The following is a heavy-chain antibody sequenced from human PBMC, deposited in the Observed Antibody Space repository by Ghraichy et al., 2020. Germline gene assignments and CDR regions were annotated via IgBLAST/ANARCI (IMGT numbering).Heavy chain of an antibody. V-gene: IGHV3-74*01. CDR2: IKRDGSST. J-gene: IGHJ5*02. Sequence: GGSLRLSCAASGFTFNRYWMHWVRQAPGKGLVWVSRIKRDGSSTPYTDSVKGRFTISRDNVKNTLYLQMNSLTAEDTAVYYCAREFCSGGSCFFGTGGVHLDAWGQGTLSTVSS. D-gene: IGHD2-15*01. CDR1: GFTFNRYW. CDR3: AREFCSGGSCFFGTGGVHLDA.